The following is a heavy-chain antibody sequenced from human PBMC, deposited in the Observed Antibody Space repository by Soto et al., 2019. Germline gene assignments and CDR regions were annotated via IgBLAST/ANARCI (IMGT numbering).Heavy chain of an antibody. D-gene: IGHD5-18*01. Sequence: EVQLVESGGGLGQPGGSLRLSCAASGFTFRTYWLSWVRQVPGKGLEWVANINLDGSEKNYVDSVKGRFTISRDNARNSLYLQMSSLRAEDTALYYCARDGSTSWYSYDYHGMDVWGQGTTVTVSS. V-gene: IGHV3-7*05. CDR3: ARDGSTSWYSYDYHGMDV. CDR2: INLDGSEK. CDR1: GFTFRTYW. J-gene: IGHJ6*02.